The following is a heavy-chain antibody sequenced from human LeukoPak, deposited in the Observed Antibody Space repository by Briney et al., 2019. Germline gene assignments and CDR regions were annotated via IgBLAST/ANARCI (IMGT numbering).Heavy chain of an antibody. V-gene: IGHV4-59*01. J-gene: IGHJ4*02. D-gene: IGHD4-17*01. Sequence: SETLSLTCTVSGGSISSYYWSWIRQPPGKGLEWIGYIYYSGSTNYNPSLKSRVTISVDTSKNQFSLKLSSVTAADTAVYYCARCRAHGDYVSYFDYWGQGTLVTVSS. CDR3: ARCRAHGDYVSYFDY. CDR1: GGSISSYY. CDR2: IYYSGST.